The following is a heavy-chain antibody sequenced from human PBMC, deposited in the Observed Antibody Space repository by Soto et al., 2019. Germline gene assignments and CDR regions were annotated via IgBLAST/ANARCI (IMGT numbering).Heavy chain of an antibody. CDR1: GFTFSSYA. J-gene: IGHJ4*02. CDR2: ISSNGGST. CDR3: ARGRRIAAAGTFDY. V-gene: IGHV3-64*01. Sequence: EVQLVESGGGLVQPGGSLRLSSAASGFTFSSYAMHWVRQAPGKGLEYVSAISSNGGSTYYANSVKGRFTISRDNSKNTLYLQMGSLRAEDMAVYYCARGRRIAAAGTFDYWGQGTLVTVSS. D-gene: IGHD6-13*01.